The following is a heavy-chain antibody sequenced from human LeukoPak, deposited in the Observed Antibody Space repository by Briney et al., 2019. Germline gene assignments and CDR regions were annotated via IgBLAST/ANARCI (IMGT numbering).Heavy chain of an antibody. V-gene: IGHV3-20*04. D-gene: IGHD1-26*01. CDR3: ARDRVVGATTGGFDY. Sequence: GGSLRLSCAASGFTFDDYGMSWVRQAPGKGLEWVSGTNWNGGSTGYADSVKGRFTISRDNAKNSLYLQMNSLRAEDTALYYCARDRVVGATTGGFDYWGQGTLVTVSS. CDR2: TNWNGGST. J-gene: IGHJ4*02. CDR1: GFTFDDYG.